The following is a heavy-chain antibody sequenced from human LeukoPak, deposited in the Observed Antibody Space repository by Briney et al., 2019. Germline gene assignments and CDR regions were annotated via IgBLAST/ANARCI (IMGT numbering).Heavy chain of an antibody. CDR3: AKDGRSGSLHAFDI. V-gene: IGHV3-23*01. Sequence: GGSLRLSCAATFSSYAMTWVRQAPGKGLEWVSAISASGDITYHADSVKGRFTISRDNSKNTLYLQMNSLRAEDTAVYYCAKDGRSGSLHAFDIWGQGTMVTVSS. D-gene: IGHD1-26*01. CDR2: ISASGDIT. CDR1: TFSSYA. J-gene: IGHJ3*02.